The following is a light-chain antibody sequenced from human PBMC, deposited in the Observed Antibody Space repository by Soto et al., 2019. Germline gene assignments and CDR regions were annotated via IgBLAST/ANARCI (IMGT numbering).Light chain of an antibody. J-gene: IGKJ1*01. CDR2: DAS. V-gene: IGKV3-11*01. CDR3: QQRTNWPRT. CDR1: QSVSSF. Sequence: EIVLTQSPVTLALSPGERATLSCRASQSVSSFLAWYQQKPGQAPRLLIYDASTRATGIPARFSGGGSGTDFSLTISSLEPEDFAVYYCQQRTNWPRTFGQGTKVEIK.